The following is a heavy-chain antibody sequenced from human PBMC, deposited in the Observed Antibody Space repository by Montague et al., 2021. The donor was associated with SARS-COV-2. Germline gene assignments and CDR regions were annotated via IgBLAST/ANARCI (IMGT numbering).Heavy chain of an antibody. Sequence: TLSLTCTVSGGSISSGSYYWSRIRQPAGKGLEWIGRVYASGITXYNPSLKSRVTISLDTSKNQFSMRLSSVTAADTALYYCNRDLGSVDSWGQGTLVTVSS. D-gene: IGHD1-26*01. CDR3: NRDLGSVDS. J-gene: IGHJ5*01. V-gene: IGHV4-61*02. CDR2: VYASGIT. CDR1: GGSISSGSYY.